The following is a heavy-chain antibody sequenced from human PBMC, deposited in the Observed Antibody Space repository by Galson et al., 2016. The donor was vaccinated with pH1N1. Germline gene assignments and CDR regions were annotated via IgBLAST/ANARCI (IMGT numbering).Heavy chain of an antibody. J-gene: IGHJ3*02. CDR2: INSDGSSR. D-gene: IGHD5-12*01. V-gene: IGHV3-74*01. Sequence: SLRLSCAASGFTFSRYWMHWVRQGPGKGLVWVSRINSDGSSRSHADSVEGRFTISRDNAKKTLYLQMNSLRAEDTGVYYCTRDRAFGGYGGASDIWGQGTMVTVSS. CDR3: TRDRAFGGYGGASDI. CDR1: GFTFSRYW.